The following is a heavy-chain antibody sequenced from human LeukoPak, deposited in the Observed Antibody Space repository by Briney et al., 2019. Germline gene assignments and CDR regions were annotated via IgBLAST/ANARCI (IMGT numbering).Heavy chain of an antibody. CDR3: ARVGSSGYYFDY. V-gene: IGHV4-59*01. D-gene: IGHD3-22*01. J-gene: IGHJ4*02. CDR2: IYYSGST. CDR1: GGSISSYY. Sequence: KPSQTLSLTCTVSGGSISSYYWSWIRQPPGKGLEWIGYIYYSGSTNYNPSRKSRVTISVDTSKNQFSLKLSSVTAADTAVYYRARVGSSGYYFDYWGQGTLVTVSS.